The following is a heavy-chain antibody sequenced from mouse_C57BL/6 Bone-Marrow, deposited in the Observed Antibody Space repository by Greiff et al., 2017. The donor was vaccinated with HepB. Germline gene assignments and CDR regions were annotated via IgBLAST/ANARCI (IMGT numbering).Heavy chain of an antibody. Sequence: LQQSGGGLVQPGGSLKLSCAASGFTFSDYYMYWVRQTPEKRLEWVAYISNGGGSTYYPDTVKGRFTISRDNAKNTLYLQMSRLKSEDTAMYYCARPVVARDYAMDYWGQGTSVTVSS. J-gene: IGHJ4*01. V-gene: IGHV5-12*01. CDR2: ISNGGGST. CDR1: GFTFSDYY. D-gene: IGHD1-1*01. CDR3: ARPVVARDYAMDY.